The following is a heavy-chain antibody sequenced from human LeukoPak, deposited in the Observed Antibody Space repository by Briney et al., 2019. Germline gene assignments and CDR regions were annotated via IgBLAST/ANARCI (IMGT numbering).Heavy chain of an antibody. J-gene: IGHJ6*02. CDR1: GGSISSSSYY. V-gene: IGHV4-39*07. Sequence: SETLSLTCTVSGGSISSSSYYWGWIRQPPGKGLEWIGSIYYSGSTYYNPSLKSRVTISVDTSKNQFSLKLSSVTAADTAVYYCARSPYYYGSGSYVFPGMDVWGQGTTVTVSS. CDR3: ARSPYYYGSGSYVFPGMDV. D-gene: IGHD3-10*01. CDR2: IYYSGST.